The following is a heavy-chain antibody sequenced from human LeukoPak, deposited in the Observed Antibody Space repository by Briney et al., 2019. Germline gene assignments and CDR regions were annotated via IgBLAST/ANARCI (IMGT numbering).Heavy chain of an antibody. V-gene: IGHV3-74*01. J-gene: IGHJ3*02. CDR1: GFTFSNYW. Sequence: GGSLRLSCAASGFTFSNYWTHWVRQGPGKGLVWVSRIKNDGTSTSYADSVKGRFTISRDNAKNTLYLQMNSLRAEDTAVYYCARDRGYYDSSGYYSHDAFDIWGQGTMVTVSS. D-gene: IGHD3-22*01. CDR3: ARDRGYYDSSGYYSHDAFDI. CDR2: IKNDGTST.